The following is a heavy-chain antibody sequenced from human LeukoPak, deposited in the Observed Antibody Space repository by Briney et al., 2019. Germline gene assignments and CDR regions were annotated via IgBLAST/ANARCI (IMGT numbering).Heavy chain of an antibody. Sequence: GGSLRLSCAASGFTFSSYAMLWVRQAPGKGLEYVSAISSNGGSTYYANSVKGRFTISRDNSKNTLYLQMNSLRAEDTAVYYCAKELDSSGYYYYYYGMDVWGQGTTVTVSS. CDR2: ISSNGGST. D-gene: IGHD3-22*01. V-gene: IGHV3-64*01. J-gene: IGHJ6*02. CDR1: GFTFSSYA. CDR3: AKELDSSGYYYYYYGMDV.